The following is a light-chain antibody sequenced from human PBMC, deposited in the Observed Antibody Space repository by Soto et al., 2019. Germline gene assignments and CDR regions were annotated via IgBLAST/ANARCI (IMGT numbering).Light chain of an antibody. Sequence: EIVLTQSPGTLYLSPRERATLSCRASQSVTSSFLAWYQQEPGQAPRLLVYGASSRATGIPDRFSGSWSGPDVTPTISWLEPEAFAVYYCQQYGSSPRTFGQGTKVEIK. CDR3: QQYGSSPRT. V-gene: IGKV3-20*01. J-gene: IGKJ1*01. CDR2: GAS. CDR1: QSVTSSF.